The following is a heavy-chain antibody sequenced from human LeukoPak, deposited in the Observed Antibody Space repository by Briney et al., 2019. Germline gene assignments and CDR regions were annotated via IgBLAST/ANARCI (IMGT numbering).Heavy chain of an antibody. J-gene: IGHJ4*02. CDR1: GFTSSSYA. Sequence: PGGSLRLSCAASGFTSSSYAMSWVRQAPGKGLEWVSAISGSGGSTYNADSVKGRFTISRDNSKNTLYLQMNSLRAEDTAVYYCAKDLLELLRYFDYWGQGTLVTVSS. D-gene: IGHD1-26*01. CDR2: ISGSGGST. CDR3: AKDLLELLRYFDY. V-gene: IGHV3-23*01.